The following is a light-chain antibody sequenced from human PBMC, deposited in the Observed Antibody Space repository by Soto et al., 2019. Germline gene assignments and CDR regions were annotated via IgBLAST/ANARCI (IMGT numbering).Light chain of an antibody. CDR1: SSDVGGYNY. CDR2: EVS. Sequence: QSPLTKPASASGPPGQAIAISCTGTSSDVGGYNYVSWYQQLPGKAPKLLISEVSNRPSGVSHRFSGSKSGNTASLTISGLQAEGEADYFCKSYAGSNTYVFGSGTKV. V-gene: IGLV2-14*01. CDR3: KSYAGSNTYV. J-gene: IGLJ1*01.